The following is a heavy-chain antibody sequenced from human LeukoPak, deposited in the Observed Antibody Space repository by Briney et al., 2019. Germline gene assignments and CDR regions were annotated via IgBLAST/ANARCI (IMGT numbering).Heavy chain of an antibody. CDR3: ARISAGCSSTSCYRWPSGSYYMDV. D-gene: IGHD2-2*02. Sequence: PSGTLSLTCAVSGGSISSSNWWSWVRQPPGKGLEWIGEIYHSGSTNYNPSLKSRVTISVDKSKNQFSLKLSSVTAADTAVYYCARISAGCSSTSCYRWPSGSYYMDVWGKGTTVTVSS. J-gene: IGHJ6*03. V-gene: IGHV4-4*02. CDR2: IYHSGST. CDR1: GGSISSSNW.